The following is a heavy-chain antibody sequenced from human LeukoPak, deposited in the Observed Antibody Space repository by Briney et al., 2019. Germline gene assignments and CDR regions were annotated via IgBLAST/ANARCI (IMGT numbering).Heavy chain of an antibody. Sequence: GGSLRLSCTASGFAFDEHGMSWVRQVPGKGLEWVSGINWSGGSTGYADLLRGRFTISRDNAKNSLYLQMDSLRAEDTALYYCARAPITSPFYFDHWGQGTLVTVSS. D-gene: IGHD2-2*01. J-gene: IGHJ4*02. CDR1: GFAFDEHG. CDR3: ARAPITSPFYFDH. CDR2: INWSGGST. V-gene: IGHV3-20*04.